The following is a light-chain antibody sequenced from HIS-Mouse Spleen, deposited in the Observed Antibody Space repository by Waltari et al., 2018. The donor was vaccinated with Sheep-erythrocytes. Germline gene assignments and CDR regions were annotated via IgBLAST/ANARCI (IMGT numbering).Light chain of an antibody. CDR3: CSYAGSSTPWV. Sequence: QSALTQPASVSGSPGQSITISCTGTSSDVGSYNLVSWYQQHQGKAPKLMIYEGSKRHSGVSNRFSGSKSGNTASLTISGLQAEDEADYYCCSYAGSSTPWVFGGGTKLTVL. CDR1: SSDVGSYNL. J-gene: IGLJ3*02. V-gene: IGLV2-23*01. CDR2: EGS.